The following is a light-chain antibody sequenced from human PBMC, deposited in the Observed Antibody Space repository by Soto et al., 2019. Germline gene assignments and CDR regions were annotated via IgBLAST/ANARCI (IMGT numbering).Light chain of an antibody. CDR2: DVS. CDR3: QQSSDWPLT. Sequence: EIVLTQSPATLYLSPGERATLSCRASQSVSSYLAWYQQRPGQAPRLLIYDVSNGATGIPARFSGSGSGTDFTLTISSLEPEDFAVYYCQQSSDWPLTFGGGTKVEIK. V-gene: IGKV3-11*01. J-gene: IGKJ4*01. CDR1: QSVSSY.